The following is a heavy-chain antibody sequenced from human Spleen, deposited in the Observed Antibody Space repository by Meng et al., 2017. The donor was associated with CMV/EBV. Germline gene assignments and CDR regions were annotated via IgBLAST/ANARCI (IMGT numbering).Heavy chain of an antibody. J-gene: IGHJ4*02. CDR2: IYCDDDH. V-gene: IGHV2-5*02. D-gene: IGHD2-15*01. CDR1: FSLPPAGVF. CDR3: AHRDYCSGGTCTFDY. Sequence: FSLPPAGVFLRSLRQPPGQSLYCLALIYCDDDHRFSPSLTSRLAITKDPSTHQVVLTMTNMDPVDTATYYCAHRDYCSGGTCTFDYWGQGTLVTVSS.